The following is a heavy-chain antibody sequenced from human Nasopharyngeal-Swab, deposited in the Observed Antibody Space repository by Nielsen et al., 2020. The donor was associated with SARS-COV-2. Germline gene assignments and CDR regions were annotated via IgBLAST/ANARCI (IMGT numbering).Heavy chain of an antibody. D-gene: IGHD1-14*01. Sequence: VRQAPGKGLEWVANIKQDGSEKYYVDSVKGRFTISRDNAKNSLYLQMNSLRAEDTAVYYCARDPRSGMHYYYGMDVWGQGTTVTSP. CDR2: IKQDGSEK. J-gene: IGHJ6*02. CDR3: ARDPRSGMHYYYGMDV. V-gene: IGHV3-7*03.